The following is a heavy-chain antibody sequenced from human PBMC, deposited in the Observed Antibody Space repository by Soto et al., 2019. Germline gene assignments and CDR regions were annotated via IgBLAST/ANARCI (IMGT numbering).Heavy chain of an antibody. CDR2: ILVGGST. J-gene: IGHJ3*02. CDR3: AKATATGGGAFEI. V-gene: IGHV3-23*01. Sequence: GGSLRLCXAASGFICTSYDMSWVRQAPGKGLEWVSTILVGGSTHYEDSVKGRFTISRDGSKNTVYLQMNSLTAGDTAVYYCAKATATGGGAFEICGQGTMVTVSS. D-gene: IGHD2-8*02. CDR1: GFICTSYD.